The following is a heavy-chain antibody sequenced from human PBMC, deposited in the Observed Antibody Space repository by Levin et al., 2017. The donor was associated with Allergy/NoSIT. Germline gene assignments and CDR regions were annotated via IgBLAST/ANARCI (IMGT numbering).Heavy chain of an antibody. CDR3: ASGLLSPNWFDP. CDR2: MNPNSGNT. Sequence: GESLKISCKASGYTFTSYDINWVRQATGQGLEWMGWMNPNSGNTGYAQKFQGRVTMTRNTSISTAYMELSSLRSEDTAVYYCASGLLSPNWFDPWGQGTLVTVSS. V-gene: IGHV1-8*01. J-gene: IGHJ5*02. CDR1: GYTFTSYD. D-gene: IGHD2-2*01.